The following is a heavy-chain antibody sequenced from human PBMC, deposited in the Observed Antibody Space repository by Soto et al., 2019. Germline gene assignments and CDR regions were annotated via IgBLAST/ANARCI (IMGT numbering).Heavy chain of an antibody. CDR1: GGSISSSSYY. J-gene: IGHJ4*02. CDR2: IYYSGST. D-gene: IGHD1-26*01. V-gene: IGHV4-39*01. Sequence: SETLSLTCTVSGGSISSSSYYWGWIRQPPGKGLDRIGSIYYSGSTYYNPSLKSRVTISVDTSKNQFSLKLSSVTAADTAVYSCTSAVRATWFFDYWGQGTLVTVSS. CDR3: TSAVRATWFFDY.